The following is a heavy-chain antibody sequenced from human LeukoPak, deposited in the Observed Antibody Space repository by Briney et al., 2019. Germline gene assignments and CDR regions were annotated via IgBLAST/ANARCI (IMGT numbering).Heavy chain of an antibody. CDR3: ARRGPSGSYYYYFAMDV. CDR1: GGSISSSSYY. J-gene: IGHJ6*02. Sequence: SETLSLTCTVSGGSISSSSYYWTWIRQSPGKGLEWIGEINHSGTTNYNPSLKSRVTISVDTSKNQFSLNLSSVTAADTAVYYCARRGPSGSYYYYFAMDVWGQGTTVTVSS. V-gene: IGHV4-39*07. CDR2: INHSGTT. D-gene: IGHD6-25*01.